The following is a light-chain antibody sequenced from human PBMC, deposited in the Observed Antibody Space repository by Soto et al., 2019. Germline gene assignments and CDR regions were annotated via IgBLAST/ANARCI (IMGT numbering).Light chain of an antibody. Sequence: EIVMTQSPATLSVSPGERATVSCRASQSVSSNLAWYQQKPGQAPRLLIDGASTRATGIPARFSGSGSGTEFTLTIGSLQSEDVAVYYCQQYNNWPRTFGQGTKLEIK. CDR2: GAS. V-gene: IGKV3-15*01. CDR3: QQYNNWPRT. J-gene: IGKJ2*01. CDR1: QSVSSN.